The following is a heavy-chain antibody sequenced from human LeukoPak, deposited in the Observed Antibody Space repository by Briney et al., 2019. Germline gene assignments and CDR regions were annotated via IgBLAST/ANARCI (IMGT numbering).Heavy chain of an antibody. CDR3: ARAGKRYCSGGSCENWFDP. Sequence: GASVKVTCQASGYTFTSYDINWVRQATGQGLEWMGWMNPNSGNTGYAQKFQGRVTITRDTSINTAYMELSSLRSEDTAVYYCARAGKRYCSGGSCENWFDPWGQGTLVTVSS. J-gene: IGHJ5*02. CDR2: MNPNSGNT. CDR1: GYTFTSYD. V-gene: IGHV1-8*03. D-gene: IGHD2-15*01.